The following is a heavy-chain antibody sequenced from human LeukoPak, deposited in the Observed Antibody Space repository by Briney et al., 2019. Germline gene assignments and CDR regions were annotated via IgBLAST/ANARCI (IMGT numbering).Heavy chain of an antibody. V-gene: IGHV3-74*01. CDR3: ARGRYYGMDA. CDR2: INSDESST. Sequence: GGSLRLSCAASGFTFNSYWMHWVRQAPGKGLVWVSRINSDESSTTYADSVKGRFTISRDNAKNTLYLQMNSLRAEDTAVYYCARGRYYGMDAWGQGTTVTVSS. J-gene: IGHJ6*02. CDR1: GFTFNSYW.